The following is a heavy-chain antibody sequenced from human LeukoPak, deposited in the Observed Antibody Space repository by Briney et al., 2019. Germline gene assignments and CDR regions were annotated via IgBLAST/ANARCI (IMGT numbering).Heavy chain of an antibody. Sequence: GGSLRLSFAASGFTFSSYAMHWVRQAPGKGLEWVAVISYDGSNKYYADSVKGRFTISRDNSKNTLYLQMNSLRAEDTAVYYCARDQTLYYYDSSGFPFDPWGQGTLVTVSS. CDR1: GFTFSSYA. V-gene: IGHV3-30-3*01. CDR2: ISYDGSNK. D-gene: IGHD3-22*01. CDR3: ARDQTLYYYDSSGFPFDP. J-gene: IGHJ5*02.